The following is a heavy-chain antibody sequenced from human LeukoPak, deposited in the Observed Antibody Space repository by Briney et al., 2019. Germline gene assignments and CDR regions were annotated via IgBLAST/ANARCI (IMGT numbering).Heavy chain of an antibody. Sequence: ASVKVSCKPSGYIFTDYHIHWVRQAPGQGLEWMGWINPNSGGTNYAQKFQGRVTMTRDTSISTAYMELSRLRSDDTAVYYCARGGTPSYYYYMDVWGKGTTVTVSS. CDR2: INPNSGGT. CDR3: ARGGTPSYYYYMDV. D-gene: IGHD2-21*01. CDR1: GYIFTDYH. J-gene: IGHJ6*03. V-gene: IGHV1-2*02.